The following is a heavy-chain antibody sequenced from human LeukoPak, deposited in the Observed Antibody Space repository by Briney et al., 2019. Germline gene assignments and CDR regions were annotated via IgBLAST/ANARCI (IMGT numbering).Heavy chain of an antibody. CDR2: ISEGADIT. CDR1: VFNFRYYA. CDR3: AKQNSRGFDY. J-gene: IGHJ4*02. Sequence: GGTLRLSCAASVFNFRYYAMTWVRQTPGRGLECVSGISEGADITYYGGSVKGRLTISRDNSKNTLYLQMNSLRAEDTAVYYCAKQNSRGFDYWGQGTLVTVSS. D-gene: IGHD2/OR15-2a*01. V-gene: IGHV3-23*01.